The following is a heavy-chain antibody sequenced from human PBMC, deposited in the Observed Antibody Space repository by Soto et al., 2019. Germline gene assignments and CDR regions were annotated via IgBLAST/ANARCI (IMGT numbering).Heavy chain of an antibody. J-gene: IGHJ3*02. CDR1: GFTFSTHA. D-gene: IGHD6-25*01. CDR2: VDVGGGST. CDR3: ARDSGPAGGGACDI. Sequence: EVQLLECGGGLVQPGGSLRLSCAASGFTFSTHAMIWVRQAPGKGLNWVSTVDVGGGSTYYTDSVKGRFTVSRDNSKNTVYLQLNTLRAEDTAIYFCARDSGPAGGGACDIWGQGTMVTVSS. V-gene: IGHV3-23*01.